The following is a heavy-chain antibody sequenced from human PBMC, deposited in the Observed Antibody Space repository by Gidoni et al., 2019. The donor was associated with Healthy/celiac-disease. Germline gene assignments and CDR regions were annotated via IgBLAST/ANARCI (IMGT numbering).Heavy chain of an antibody. D-gene: IGHD6-19*01. CDR2: IVVGSGNT. Sequence: QLQLVQSGPEVKKPGTSVKVSSTASGFTFTSSAVQWVRQARGQRLEWIGWIVVGSGNTNYAQKFQERVTITRDMSTSTAYMELSSLRSEDTAVYYCAAKAVADYYYYGMDVWGQGTTVTVSS. CDR1: GFTFTSSA. V-gene: IGHV1-58*01. J-gene: IGHJ6*02. CDR3: AAKAVADYYYYGMDV.